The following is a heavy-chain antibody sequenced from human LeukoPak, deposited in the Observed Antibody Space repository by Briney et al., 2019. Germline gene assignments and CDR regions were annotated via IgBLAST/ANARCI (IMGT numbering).Heavy chain of an antibody. Sequence: PSQTLSLTCTVSGGSISSGGYYWSWIRQHPGKGLEWIGYIYYSGSTYYNPSLKSRVTISVDTSKNQFSLKLSSVTAADTAVYYCATLWFGARSYDYWGQGTLVTVSS. CDR1: GGSISSGGYY. V-gene: IGHV4-31*03. J-gene: IGHJ4*02. CDR3: ATLWFGARSYDY. D-gene: IGHD3-10*01. CDR2: IYYSGST.